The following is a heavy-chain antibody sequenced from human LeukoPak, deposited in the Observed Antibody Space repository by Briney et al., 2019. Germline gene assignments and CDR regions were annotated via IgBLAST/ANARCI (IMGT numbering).Heavy chain of an antibody. CDR2: IKSSNT. Sequence: SETLSLTCTVSGGSISSDRFYWTWVRQPAGKGLEWIERIKSSNTNYNPSLKSRVSISLDTSTDQFSLKLSSLTAADTAVYYCARVPDWTYVPDYWGQGTLATVSS. D-gene: IGHD3-16*01. V-gene: IGHV4-61*02. CDR1: GGSISSDRFY. CDR3: ARVPDWTYVPDY. J-gene: IGHJ4*02.